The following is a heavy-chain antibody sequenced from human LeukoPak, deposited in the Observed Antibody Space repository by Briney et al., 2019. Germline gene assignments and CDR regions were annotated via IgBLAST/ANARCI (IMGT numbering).Heavy chain of an antibody. J-gene: IGHJ4*02. Sequence: GGSLRLSCVASGFTFSNYGMNWVRQAPGKGLEWVSYISSSSSTMYYADSVKGRFTISRGNAENSLYLQMDSQRDEDTAIYYCARLISGYDSYWGQGTLVTVS. CDR1: GFTFSNYG. CDR2: ISSSSSTM. D-gene: IGHD5-12*01. V-gene: IGHV3-48*02. CDR3: ARLISGYDSY.